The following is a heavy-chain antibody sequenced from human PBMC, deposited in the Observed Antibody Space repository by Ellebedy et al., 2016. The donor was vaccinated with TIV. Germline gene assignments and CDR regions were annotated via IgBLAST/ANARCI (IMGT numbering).Heavy chain of an antibody. V-gene: IGHV5-51*01. CDR3: ARRFSSLRFGVFDP. J-gene: IGHJ5*02. Sequence: GESLKISCKGSGYNFTSYWIGWVRQAPGKGLEWMGNIYPGDSDTRYSPSFKGQVTIPADKSITTAYLQWSSLKASDTAMYYCARRFSSLRFGVFDPWGQGTLVTVSS. CDR1: GYNFTSYW. D-gene: IGHD5/OR15-5a*01. CDR2: IYPGDSDT.